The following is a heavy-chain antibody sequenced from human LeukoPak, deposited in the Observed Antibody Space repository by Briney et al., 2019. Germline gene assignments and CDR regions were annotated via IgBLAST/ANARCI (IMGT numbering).Heavy chain of an antibody. V-gene: IGHV4-61*08. Sequence: PSETLSLTCTVSGGSISSGGYYWSWIRQPPGKGLEWIGYNYYSGGTNYNPSLKSRVTISLDTPRNQFSLKLTSLTAADTAVYYCARVRFYSSSYHGGHYFDSWGQGTLVTVSS. D-gene: IGHD6-6*01. CDR2: NYYSGGT. CDR1: GGSISSGGYY. J-gene: IGHJ4*02. CDR3: ARVRFYSSSYHGGHYFDS.